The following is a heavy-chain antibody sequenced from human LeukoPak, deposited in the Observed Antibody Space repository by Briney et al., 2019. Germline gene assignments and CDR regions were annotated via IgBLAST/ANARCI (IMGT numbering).Heavy chain of an antibody. D-gene: IGHD6-19*01. J-gene: IGHJ4*02. CDR3: ARDPSSDRFQYFDQ. CDR1: GFSITSYG. CDR2: ISTTYSDI. Sequence: GGSLRLSCRASGFSITSYGMNWVRQAPGKGLEWVSCISTTYSDIYYADSVKGRFTMSRDNANNSPYLQMDSLTVEDTAVYYCARDPSSDRFQYFDQWGQGVLVTVSS. V-gene: IGHV3-21*01.